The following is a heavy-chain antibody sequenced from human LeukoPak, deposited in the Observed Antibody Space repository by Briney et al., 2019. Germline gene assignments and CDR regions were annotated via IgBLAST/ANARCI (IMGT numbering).Heavy chain of an antibody. J-gene: IGHJ5*02. CDR1: GYAFTSYG. D-gene: IGHD2-21*01. Sequence: ASVKVSCKASGYAFTSYGISWVRQAPGQGLEWMGWISAYNGNTNYAQKLQGRVTMTTDTSTSTAYMELRSLRSDDTAVYYCARDWVSGGDPRFPFDPWGQGTLVTVSS. CDR3: ARDWVSGGDPRFPFDP. V-gene: IGHV1-18*01. CDR2: ISAYNGNT.